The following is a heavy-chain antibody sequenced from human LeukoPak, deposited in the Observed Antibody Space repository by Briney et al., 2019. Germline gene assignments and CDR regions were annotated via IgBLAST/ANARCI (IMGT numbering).Heavy chain of an antibody. CDR3: ARLLYCFNGVCFNWFDP. V-gene: IGHV4-39*01. CDR2: IYYSGST. J-gene: IGHJ5*02. D-gene: IGHD2-8*01. Sequence: SETLSLTCTVSGGSISSNSCYWGWIRQPPGKGLEWIGSIYYSGSTYSNPSLKSRVTISVDTSKNQFSLKLSSVTAADTAVYYCARLLYCFNGVCFNWFDPWGQGTLVTVSS. CDR1: GGSISSNSCY.